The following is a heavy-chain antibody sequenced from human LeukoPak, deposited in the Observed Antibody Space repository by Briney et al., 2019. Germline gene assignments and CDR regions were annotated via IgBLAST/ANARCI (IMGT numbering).Heavy chain of an antibody. J-gene: IGHJ6*02. D-gene: IGHD1-26*01. Sequence: GGSLRLSCAASGFTFSSYAMSWVRQAPGKGLEWASAISGSGGSTYYADSVKGRFTISRDNSKNTLYLQMNSLRAEDTAVYYCAKDAHGGYYYGMDVWGQGTTVTVSS. CDR1: GFTFSSYA. V-gene: IGHV3-23*01. CDR3: AKDAHGGYYYGMDV. CDR2: ISGSGGST.